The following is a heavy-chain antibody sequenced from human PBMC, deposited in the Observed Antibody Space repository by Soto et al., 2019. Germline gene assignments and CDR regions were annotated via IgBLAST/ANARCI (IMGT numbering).Heavy chain of an antibody. CDR3: ARGLGQFDY. V-gene: IGHV3-33*01. J-gene: IGHJ4*02. CDR1: DFTLIANG. Sequence: QVQLVGPGGGVAKPGGPLRLSCAAPDFTLIANGMPWFRRAPGKGLGWVAVIWYDGSNKYYADSVKGRFTISRDNSKNTLYLQMNSLRAEDTAVYYCARGLGQFDYWGQGTLVTVSS. CDR2: IWYDGSNK.